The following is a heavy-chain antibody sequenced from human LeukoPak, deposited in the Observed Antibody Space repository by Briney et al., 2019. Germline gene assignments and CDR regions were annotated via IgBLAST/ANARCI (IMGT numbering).Heavy chain of an antibody. V-gene: IGHV5-51*01. Sequence: GASLKISWKGSGYRFTSYWIGWVRQMPGKGLEWMGIIYSGNSSTRYSPSFHGQVTISADKSITTAYLQWSSLKASDTAMYYCARLSGYDYYYYYYMDVWGKGTTVTVSS. J-gene: IGHJ6*03. D-gene: IGHD1-1*01. CDR1: GYRFTSYW. CDR2: IYSGNSST. CDR3: ARLSGYDYYYYYYMDV.